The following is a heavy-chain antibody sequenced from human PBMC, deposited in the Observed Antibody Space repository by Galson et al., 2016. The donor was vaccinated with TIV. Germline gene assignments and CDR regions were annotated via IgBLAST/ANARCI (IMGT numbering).Heavy chain of an antibody. D-gene: IGHD3-3*01. J-gene: IGHJ6*02. CDR2: ISAYNGNT. Sequence: SVKVSCKASGYTFASYGITWVRQAPGQGLEWMGWISAYNGNTNSAHKLQGRATVTTDTSTSTAYMELRSLRSDDTAVYYCARHLRQGVVSPGLNYKMDVWGPGTTVIVS. CDR3: ARHLRQGVVSPGLNYKMDV. V-gene: IGHV1-18*01. CDR1: GYTFASYG.